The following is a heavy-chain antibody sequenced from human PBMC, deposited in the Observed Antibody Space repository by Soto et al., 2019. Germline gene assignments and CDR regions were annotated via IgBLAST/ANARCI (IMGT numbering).Heavy chain of an antibody. CDR3: ARMESFGSLNWFDP. D-gene: IGHD5-18*01. CDR2: MNPGSGDT. V-gene: IGHV1-8*02. Sequence: QVQLVQSGAEVKKPGASVKVSCKASGYTFTNNDVSWVRQATGQGLEWMGWMNPGSGDTGYAQKFQGRVTMTRDISISTAYMELNSVTSEDTAIYSCARMESFGSLNWFDPWGQGTLVTVSS. CDR1: GYTFTNND. J-gene: IGHJ5*02.